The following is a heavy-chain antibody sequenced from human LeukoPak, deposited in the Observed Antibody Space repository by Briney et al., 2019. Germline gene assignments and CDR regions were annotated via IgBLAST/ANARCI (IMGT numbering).Heavy chain of an antibody. D-gene: IGHD3-22*01. V-gene: IGHV3-23*01. Sequence: GGSLRLSCAVSGITLSNYGMGWVRQAPGKGLEWVAGISGSGGRTNYAASVKGRFTISRDNPKNTLYLQINSLRPEDTAVYFCAKRGVVIRVILVGFHKEAYYFDSWGQGALVTVSS. CDR2: ISGSGGRT. CDR1: GITLSNYG. J-gene: IGHJ4*02. CDR3: AKRGVVIRVILVGFHKEAYYFDS.